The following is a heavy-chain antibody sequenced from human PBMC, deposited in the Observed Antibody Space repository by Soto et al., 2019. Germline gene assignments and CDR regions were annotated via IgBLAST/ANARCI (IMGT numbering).Heavy chain of an antibody. V-gene: IGHV4-59*01. CDR2: IYYSGST. Sequence: SLTCTVSGGSISSYYWSWIRQPPGKGLEWIGYIYYSGSTNYNPSLKSRVTISVDTSKNQFSLKLSSVTAADTAVYYCARTRTDYYYYYGMDVWGQGTTVTAP. CDR1: GGSISSYY. J-gene: IGHJ6*02. CDR3: ARTRTDYYYYYGMDV.